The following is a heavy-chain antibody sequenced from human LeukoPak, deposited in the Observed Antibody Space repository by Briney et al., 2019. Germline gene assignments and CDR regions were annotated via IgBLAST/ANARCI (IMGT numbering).Heavy chain of an antibody. V-gene: IGHV1-46*01. Sequence: ASVKVSCKASGYTFTSYYMHWVRQAPGQGLEWMGIINPSGGSTSYAQKFQGRVTMTRDTSTSTVYMELSSLRSEDTAVYYCARDRISGKSSSSPAFDIWGQGTMVTVSS. CDR1: GYTFTSYY. CDR3: ARDRISGKSSSSPAFDI. J-gene: IGHJ3*02. CDR2: INPSGGST. D-gene: IGHD6-6*01.